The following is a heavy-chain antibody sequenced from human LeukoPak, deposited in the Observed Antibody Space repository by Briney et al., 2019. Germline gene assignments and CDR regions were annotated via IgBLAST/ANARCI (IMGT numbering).Heavy chain of an antibody. CDR1: GFIFSSYG. CDR3: AKDGRDRPVATSDY. V-gene: IGHV3-30*02. CDR2: TQYDESNK. Sequence: GGSLRLSCSASGFIFSSYGMHWVRQAPGKGLEWVAFTQYDESNKYYADSVKGRFTISRDNSKNTLYLQMNSLRAEDTAVYYCAKDGRDRPVATSDYWGQGTLVTVSS. J-gene: IGHJ4*02. D-gene: IGHD5-12*01.